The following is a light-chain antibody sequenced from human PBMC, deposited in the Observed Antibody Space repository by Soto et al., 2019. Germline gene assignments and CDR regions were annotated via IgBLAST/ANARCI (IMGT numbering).Light chain of an antibody. J-gene: IGKJ1*01. CDR2: MAS. Sequence: DIQMTQSPSTLSASVGDRVTITCRASQSINTWLAWFQQKPGKAPHLLIYMASNLETGVPSRFSGSGSETEFTLTISSLQPDDSATYYCQHYYGSSWTFGQGTKVDIK. CDR1: QSINTW. CDR3: QHYYGSSWT. V-gene: IGKV1-5*03.